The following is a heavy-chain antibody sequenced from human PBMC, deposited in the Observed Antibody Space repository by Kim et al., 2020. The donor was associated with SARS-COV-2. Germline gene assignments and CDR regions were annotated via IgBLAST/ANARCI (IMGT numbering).Heavy chain of an antibody. CDR3: ARARELTPYYYYGMDV. D-gene: IGHD1-26*01. J-gene: IGHJ6*02. V-gene: IGHV1-69*04. Sequence: TFQGRVTITADKSKSTAYMELSSLRSEETAVYYCARARELTPYYYYGMDVWGQGTTVTVSS.